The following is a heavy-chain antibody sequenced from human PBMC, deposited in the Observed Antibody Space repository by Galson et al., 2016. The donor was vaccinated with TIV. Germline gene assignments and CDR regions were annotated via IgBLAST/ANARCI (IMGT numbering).Heavy chain of an antibody. CDR1: GGSSNRYY. CDR2: INHRGST. Sequence: SETLSLTCEVYGGSSNRYYWTWIRQPPGKGLEWIGQINHRGSTKYNPSLNSRVTISVDTSKNQFSLKMTSTTAADTAVYYCASPFPGGDDFWSAYYDAFDVWGQGTMVTVSS. V-gene: IGHV4-34*01. CDR3: ASPFPGGDDFWSAYYDAFDV. D-gene: IGHD3-3*01. J-gene: IGHJ3*01.